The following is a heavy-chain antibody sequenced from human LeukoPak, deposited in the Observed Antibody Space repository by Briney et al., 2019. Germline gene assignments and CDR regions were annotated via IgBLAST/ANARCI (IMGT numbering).Heavy chain of an antibody. Sequence: GGSLRLSCVASGFTFGSYWMAWVRQAPGRGLEWVANMKQDGSAKHYADSVKGRFSISRDNSKNSVYLQMDSLRAEDTALYYCARDNVGALDYWGHGTLVTVSS. J-gene: IGHJ4*01. CDR1: GFTFGSYW. D-gene: IGHD1-26*01. CDR2: MKQDGSAK. V-gene: IGHV3-7*01. CDR3: ARDNVGALDY.